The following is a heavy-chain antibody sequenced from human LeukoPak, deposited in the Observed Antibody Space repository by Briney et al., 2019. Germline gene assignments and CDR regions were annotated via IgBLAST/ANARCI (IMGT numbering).Heavy chain of an antibody. CDR2: ISYDGSNK. CDR3: AKVPRDRRVERWLQLGVGYFDY. V-gene: IGHV3-30-3*01. Sequence: GGSLRLSCAASGFTFSSYAMHWVRQAPGKGLEWVAVISYDGSNKYYAGSVKGRFTISRDNSKNTLYLQMNSLRAEDTAVYYCAKVPRDRRVERWLQLGVGYFDYWGQGTLVTVSS. J-gene: IGHJ4*02. CDR1: GFTFSSYA. D-gene: IGHD5-24*01.